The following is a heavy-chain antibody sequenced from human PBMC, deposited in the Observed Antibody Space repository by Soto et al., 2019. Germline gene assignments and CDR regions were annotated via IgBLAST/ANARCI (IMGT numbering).Heavy chain of an antibody. CDR1: GYTFTSYY. V-gene: IGHV1-46*01. CDR2: INPSGGST. CDR3: ATSLGRYYYDSSGYYATTLFDY. Sequence: GASVKVSCKASGYTFTSYYMHWVRQAPGQGLEWMGIINPSGGSTSYAQKFQGRVTMTRDTSTSTVYMELSSLRSEDTAVYYCATSLGRYYYDSSGYYATTLFDYWGQGTLVTVSS. D-gene: IGHD3-22*01. J-gene: IGHJ4*02.